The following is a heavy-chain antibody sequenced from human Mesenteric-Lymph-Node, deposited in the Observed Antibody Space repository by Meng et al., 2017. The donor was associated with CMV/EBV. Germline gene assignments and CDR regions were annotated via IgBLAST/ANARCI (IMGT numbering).Heavy chain of an antibody. CDR2: IKQDGSEK. Sequence: GGSLRLSCAASGFTFSSYWMSWVRQAPGKGLEWVANIKQDGSEKYYVDSVKGRFTISRDNAKNSLYLQMNSLRAEDTAVYYCARDAVPAAGTGLPYGMDVWGQGTTVTVSS. J-gene: IGHJ6*02. CDR1: GFTFSSYW. D-gene: IGHD6-13*01. V-gene: IGHV3-7*01. CDR3: ARDAVPAAGTGLPYGMDV.